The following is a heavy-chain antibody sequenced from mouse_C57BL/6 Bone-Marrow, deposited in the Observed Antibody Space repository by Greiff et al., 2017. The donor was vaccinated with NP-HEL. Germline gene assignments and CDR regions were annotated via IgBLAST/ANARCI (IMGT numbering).Heavy chain of an antibody. CDR1: GYTFTDYE. D-gene: IGHD1-1*01. V-gene: IGHV1-15*01. Sequence: VQLQQSGAELVRPGASVTLSCKASGYTFTDYEIHWVKQTPVHGLEWIGAIDPETGGTAYNQKFKGKAILTADKSSSTAYMELRSLTSEDSAVYYCTRRPIITTVVAKAYWGQGTLVTVSA. CDR2: IDPETGGT. J-gene: IGHJ3*01. CDR3: TRRPIITTVVAKAY.